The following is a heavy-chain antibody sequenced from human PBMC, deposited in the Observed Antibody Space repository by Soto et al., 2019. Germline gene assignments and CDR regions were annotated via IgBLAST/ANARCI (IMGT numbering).Heavy chain of an antibody. V-gene: IGHV3-30*18. D-gene: IGHD2-2*01. CDR3: AKPFGRDFDDIVLVLRYGMDV. J-gene: IGHJ6*02. CDR2: ISYDGSNK. CDR1: GFTFSSYG. Sequence: QVQLVESGGGVVQPGRSLRLSCAASGFTFSSYGMHWVRQAPGKGLEWVAVISYDGSNKYYADSVKGRFTISRDNSKNTLYLQMNSLRAEDTAVYYCAKPFGRDFDDIVLVLRYGMDVWGQGTTVTVSS.